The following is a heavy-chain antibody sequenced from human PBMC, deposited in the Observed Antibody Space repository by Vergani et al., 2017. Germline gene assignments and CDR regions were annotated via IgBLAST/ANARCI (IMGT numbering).Heavy chain of an antibody. J-gene: IGHJ6*02. Sequence: QVQLQESGPGLVKPSQTLSLTCTVSGGSISSGSYYWSWIRQPAGKGLGWIGRIYTSGSTNYNPSLKSRVTISVATSKHQFSLKLSSLTAADTAVYYCARRGAVKDPSYYYGMDVWGQGTTVTVSS. V-gene: IGHV4-61*02. CDR1: GGSISSGSYY. D-gene: IGHD2-15*01. CDR3: ARRGAVKDPSYYYGMDV. CDR2: IYTSGST.